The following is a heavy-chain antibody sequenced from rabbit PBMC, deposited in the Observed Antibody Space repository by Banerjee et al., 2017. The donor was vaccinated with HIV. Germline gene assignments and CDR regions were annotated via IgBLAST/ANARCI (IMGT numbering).Heavy chain of an antibody. J-gene: IGHJ4*01. V-gene: IGHV1S45*01. CDR3: ARGAGYATYGYAYYFNL. CDR2: IYTGSSGTT. Sequence: QEQLVESGGGLVQPEGSLTLTCKASGFDLSNYYYMCWVRQAPGKGLEWIACIYTGSSGTTYYASWVNGRFTISKTSSTTMTLQMTSLTAADTATYVCARGAGYATYGYAYYFNLWGPGTLVTV. CDR1: GFDLSNYYY. D-gene: IGHD6-1*01.